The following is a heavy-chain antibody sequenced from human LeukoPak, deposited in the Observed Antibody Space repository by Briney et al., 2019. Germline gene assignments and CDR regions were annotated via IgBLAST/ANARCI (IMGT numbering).Heavy chain of an antibody. D-gene: IGHD4-23*01. V-gene: IGHV3-48*03. CDR3: ARAKTTVVTPEFDY. CDR2: ISGSGNTI. CDR1: GFTLSSFE. J-gene: IGHJ4*02. Sequence: PGGSLRLSCAASGFTLSSFEMNWVRQAPGKGLEWVSYISGSGNTIHDADSVKGRFAISRDNAKNSLYLQMNSLRAEDTAVYYCARAKTTVVTPEFDYWGQGTLVTVSS.